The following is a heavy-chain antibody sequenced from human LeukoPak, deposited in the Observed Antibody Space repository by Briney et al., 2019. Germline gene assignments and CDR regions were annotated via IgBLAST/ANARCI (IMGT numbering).Heavy chain of an antibody. Sequence: GGSLRLSCAASGFTFSSYAMHWVRQAPGKGLECVSANSASGGSTYYADSVKGRFTISRDNSKNTLYLQMNSLRAEDTAVYFCASRDPCSGGSCYALGYWGQGTLVTVSS. D-gene: IGHD2-15*01. CDR3: ASRDPCSGGSCYALGY. V-gene: IGHV3-23*01. CDR1: GFTFSSYA. CDR2: NSASGGST. J-gene: IGHJ4*02.